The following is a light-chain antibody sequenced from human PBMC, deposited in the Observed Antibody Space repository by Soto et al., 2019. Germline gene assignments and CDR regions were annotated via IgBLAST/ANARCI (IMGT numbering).Light chain of an antibody. CDR2: FNSDGSH. CDR3: QTWGTGIVV. V-gene: IGLV4-69*01. J-gene: IGLJ2*01. Sequence: QSVLTQSPSASASLGASVKLTCTLSGGHSSYAIAWHQQQPEKGPRYLMKFNSDGSHSKGDGIPDRFSGSSSGAERYLTISSLQSEDEADYYCQTWGTGIVVFGGGTKLTVL. CDR1: GGHSSYA.